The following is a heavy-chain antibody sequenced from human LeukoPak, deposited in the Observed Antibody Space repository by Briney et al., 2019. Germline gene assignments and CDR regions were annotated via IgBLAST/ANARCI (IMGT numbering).Heavy chain of an antibody. CDR2: VYTSGNT. CDR3: ARDNPAGR. Sequence: SETLSLTCSVSGGSISGYSWSWLRQSAAKGLEWIGRVYTSGNTNYNPSFKSRVTMSIDTSKKQFSLKLYTVTAADTAVYYCARDNPAGRWGQGTLVTVSS. V-gene: IGHV4-4*07. D-gene: IGHD1-14*01. J-gene: IGHJ4*02. CDR1: GGSISGYS.